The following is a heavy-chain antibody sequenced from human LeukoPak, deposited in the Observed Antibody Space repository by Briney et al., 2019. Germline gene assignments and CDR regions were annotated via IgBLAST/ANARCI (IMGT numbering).Heavy chain of an antibody. Sequence: SETLSLTCTVSGGSISSSNYYWGWVRQPPGKGLEWIGNMYYGGSTYYNPSLKSRVTISVDTSNNQFSLKLSSVTAADTAMYYCARRNSGSGNFYSWGQGALVTVSS. V-gene: IGHV4-39*01. CDR2: MYYGGST. CDR3: ARRNSGSGNFYS. CDR1: GGSISSSNYY. J-gene: IGHJ4*02. D-gene: IGHD3-10*01.